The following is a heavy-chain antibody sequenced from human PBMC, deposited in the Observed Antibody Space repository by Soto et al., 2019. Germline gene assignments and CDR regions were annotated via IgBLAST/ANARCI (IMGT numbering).Heavy chain of an antibody. Sequence: QVQLVQSAAELTKPGASVKVSCRVSGYISGHYGISWVRLRAGQGLEWMGWISAHRGHTNYAHKFRGRVTMTTDPSTATVSMELTNLLSDDTAVYFCARDGDQWDQRFCDNWGQGTLSPSPQ. CDR2: ISAHRGHT. D-gene: IGHD1-26*01. CDR3: ARDGDQWDQRFCDN. J-gene: IGHJ4*02. V-gene: IGHV1-18*01. CDR1: GYISGHYG.